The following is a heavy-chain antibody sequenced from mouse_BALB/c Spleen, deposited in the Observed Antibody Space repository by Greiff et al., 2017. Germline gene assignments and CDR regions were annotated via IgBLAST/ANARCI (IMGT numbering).Heavy chain of an antibody. CDR3: ARAAPPYFDV. Sequence: EVQRVESGGGLVQPGGSRKLSCAASGFTFSSFGMHWVRQAPEKGLEWVAYISSGSSTIYYADTVKGRFTISRDNPKNTLFLQMTSLRSEDTAMYYCARAAPPYFDVWGAGTTVTVSS. CDR2: ISSGSSTI. CDR1: GFTFSSFG. V-gene: IGHV5-17*02. J-gene: IGHJ1*01.